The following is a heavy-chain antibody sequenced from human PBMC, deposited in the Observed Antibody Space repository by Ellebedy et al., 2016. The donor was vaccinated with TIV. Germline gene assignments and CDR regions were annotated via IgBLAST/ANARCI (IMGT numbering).Heavy chain of an antibody. CDR3: ARRSTDFAFDS. D-gene: IGHD3/OR15-3a*01. V-gene: IGHV3-23*01. Sequence: PGGSLTLSCAASGFTFSTYPMNWVRQAPGKGLEWVSIFSANGGTTYYADSVKGRFTISRDNSKNTLFLQMSSLRAEDTAVYFCARRSTDFAFDSWGQGTLVTVSS. J-gene: IGHJ4*02. CDR1: GFTFSTYP. CDR2: FSANGGTT.